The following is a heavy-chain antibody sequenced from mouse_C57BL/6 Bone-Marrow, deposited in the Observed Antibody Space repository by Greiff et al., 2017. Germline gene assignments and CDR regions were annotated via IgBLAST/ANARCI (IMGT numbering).Heavy chain of an antibody. D-gene: IGHD1-1*01. CDR2: IDPGSGST. Sequence: QVQLKQPGAEFVKPGASVKMSCKASGYTFTSYWITWVKQRPGQGLEWIGDIDPGSGSTNYTEKFKRKATLTVDTSSSTAYMQLSSLTSEDSAVWYCEGYYGNSPWYFDVWGTGTTVTVSS. CDR1: GYTFTSYW. V-gene: IGHV1-55*01. CDR3: EGYYGNSPWYFDV. J-gene: IGHJ1*03.